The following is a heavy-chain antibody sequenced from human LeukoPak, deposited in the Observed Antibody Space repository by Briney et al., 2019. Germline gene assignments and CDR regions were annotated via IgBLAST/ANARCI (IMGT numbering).Heavy chain of an antibody. J-gene: IGHJ3*01. V-gene: IGHV4-4*07. CDR1: GVSLSRYF. CDR3: AGFLLVSVPHDTIDL. Sequence: SETLSLTCTISGVSLSRYFWTWIREPAREGLEWICRISTSGTTNYNPSLKSRVTMSLDTSKNQLSLRLTSVTTADTALYYCAGFLLVSVPHDTIDLWGQGTMVTVSS. D-gene: IGHD2/OR15-2a*01. CDR2: ISTSGTT.